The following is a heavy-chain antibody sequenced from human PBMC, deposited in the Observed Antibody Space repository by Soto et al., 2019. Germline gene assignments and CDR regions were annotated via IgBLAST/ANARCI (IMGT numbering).Heavy chain of an antibody. CDR1: GFDFGSFG. V-gene: IGHV1-58*02. Sequence: ASVKVSCKASGFDFGSFGIQFLRQTRGRGLEWIGWIVVVSGSTNYARHFQGRVAISRDMSSSTAYLDLYDLKSDDTAVYFCSADHQHMAMGRSVLGQGTTVTV. CDR2: IVVVSGST. J-gene: IGHJ6*01. CDR3: SADHQHMAMGRSV. D-gene: IGHD1-26*01.